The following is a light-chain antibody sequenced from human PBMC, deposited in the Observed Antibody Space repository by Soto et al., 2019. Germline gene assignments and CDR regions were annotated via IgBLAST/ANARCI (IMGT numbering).Light chain of an antibody. V-gene: IGKV3-20*01. CDR2: NAS. CDR1: QTVSSNY. J-gene: IGKJ2*01. CDR3: HQYGGSPYT. Sequence: EIVLTQSPGTLSLSPGERATLSCRASQTVSSNYLAWYQQRAGQAPRLLIYNASNRATGIPDRFSGSGSGTDFTLTIRRLEPEDFAVYYCHQYGGSPYTFGQGTKLDIK.